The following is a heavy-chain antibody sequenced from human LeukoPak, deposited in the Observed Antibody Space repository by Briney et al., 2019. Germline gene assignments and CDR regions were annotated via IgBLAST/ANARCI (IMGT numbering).Heavy chain of an antibody. CDR1: GFTLSSFG. V-gene: IGHV3-48*04. CDR3: ARVSDTAMAPGAFDI. D-gene: IGHD5-18*01. Sequence: GGSLRLSCAAPGFTLSSFGMNWVRQAPGKGLEWVSYIGTTTSTIYYADSVKGRFTISRDNAKNSLYLQMNSLRAEDTAVYYCARVSDTAMAPGAFDIWGQGTMVTVSS. J-gene: IGHJ3*02. CDR2: IGTTTSTI.